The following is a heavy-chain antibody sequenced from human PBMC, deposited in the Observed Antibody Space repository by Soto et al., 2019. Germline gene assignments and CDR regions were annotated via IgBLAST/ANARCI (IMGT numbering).Heavy chain of an antibody. J-gene: IGHJ3*02. V-gene: IGHV3-33*01. D-gene: IGHD3-10*01. CDR2: IWYDGSNK. CDR1: GFTFSSYG. CDR3: ARERYGSGGAFDI. Sequence: QVQLVESGGGVVQPGRSLRLSCAASGFTFSSYGMHWVRQTPGKGLEWVAVIWYDGSNKYYTDSVKGRFTISRDNSKNTLYLQMNSLRAEDTAVYYCARERYGSGGAFDIWGQGTMVTVSP.